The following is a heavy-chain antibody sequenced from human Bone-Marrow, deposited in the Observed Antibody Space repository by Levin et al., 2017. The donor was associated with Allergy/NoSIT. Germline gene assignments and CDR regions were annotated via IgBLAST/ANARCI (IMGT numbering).Heavy chain of an antibody. D-gene: IGHD6-19*01. CDR2: IYYSGST. CDR3: ARHRGYSSGWFPFDY. CDR1: GGSISSYY. Sequence: SQTLSLTCTVSGGSISSYYWSWIRQPPGKGLEWIGYIYYSGSTNYNPSLKSRVTISVDTSKNQFSLKLSSVTAADTAVYYCARHRGYSSGWFPFDYWGQGTLVTVSS. J-gene: IGHJ4*02. V-gene: IGHV4-59*08.